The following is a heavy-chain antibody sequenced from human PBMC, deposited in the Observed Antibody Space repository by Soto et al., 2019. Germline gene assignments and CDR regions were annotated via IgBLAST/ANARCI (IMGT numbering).Heavy chain of an antibody. CDR3: ASCCSSTSCYGRGT. CDR2: ISAYNGNT. CDR1: GYTFTSYG. V-gene: IGHV1-18*01. D-gene: IGHD2-2*01. Sequence: ASVKVSCKASGYTFTSYGISWVRQAPGQGLEWMGWISAYNGNTNYAQKLQGRVTMTTDTSTSTAYMELRSLRSDDTAVYYCASCCSSTSCYGRGTWGQGTLVTVSS. J-gene: IGHJ5*02.